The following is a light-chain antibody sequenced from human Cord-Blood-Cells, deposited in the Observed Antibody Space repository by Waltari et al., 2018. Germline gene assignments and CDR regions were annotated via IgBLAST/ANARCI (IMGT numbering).Light chain of an antibody. J-gene: IGKJ1*01. Sequence: DIQMTQSPSSLSASVVDRVTITYRASQSISSYLHLYQQKPGKAPKLLIYSASSLQNRVPSRFSGSGSETDFTLTISSLQPEDFATYYCQQSYSTPRTFGQGTKVEIK. CDR3: QQSYSTPRT. V-gene: IGKV1-39*01. CDR2: SAS. CDR1: QSISSY.